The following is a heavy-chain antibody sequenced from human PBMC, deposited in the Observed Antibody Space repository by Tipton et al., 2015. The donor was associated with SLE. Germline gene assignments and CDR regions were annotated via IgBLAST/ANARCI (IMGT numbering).Heavy chain of an antibody. D-gene: IGHD3-3*01. CDR3: ARGYDFWSGAAPWYFDL. V-gene: IGHV4-34*01. Sequence: TLSLTCAVYGGSLSGYYWSWIRQPPGKGLEWIGEINHSGSTNYNPSLKSRVTISVDTSKNQFSLKLSSVTAADTAVYYCARGYDFWSGAAPWYFDLWGRGTLVTVSS. CDR1: GGSLSGYY. CDR2: INHSGST. J-gene: IGHJ2*01.